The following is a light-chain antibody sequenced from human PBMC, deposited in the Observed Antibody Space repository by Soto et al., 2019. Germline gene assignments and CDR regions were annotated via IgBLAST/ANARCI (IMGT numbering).Light chain of an antibody. CDR3: QQYGRSQGT. V-gene: IGKV3-20*01. CDR2: GAS. Sequence: EVVLTQSPGTLSLSPGERASLSCRASQSVDSSYLAWYQQKPGQPPRVLIYGASIRASGIPARFSGSGSGTDFTLTISRLEPEDFAVYYCQQYGRSQGTFGQGSKVEVK. J-gene: IGKJ1*01. CDR1: QSVDSSY.